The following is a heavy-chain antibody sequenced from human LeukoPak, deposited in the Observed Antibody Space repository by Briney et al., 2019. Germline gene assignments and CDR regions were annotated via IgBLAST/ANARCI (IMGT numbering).Heavy chain of an antibody. J-gene: IGHJ4*02. V-gene: IGHV3-30*18. Sequence: GGSLRLSCAASGFTFSRYGLHWVRQAPDKGLEWVAVIANDGKDKKYADSVKGRFTISRDNSKSTLYLQMNSLRAEDTAMYYCAKDPQVGAAAYYFDSWGQGTLVTVSS. CDR1: GFTFSRYG. D-gene: IGHD2-2*01. CDR2: IANDGKDK. CDR3: AKDPQVGAAAYYFDS.